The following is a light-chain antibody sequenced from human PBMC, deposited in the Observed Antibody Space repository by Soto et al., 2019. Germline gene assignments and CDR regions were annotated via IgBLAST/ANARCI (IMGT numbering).Light chain of an antibody. J-gene: IGKJ5*01. V-gene: IGKV2D-29*02. CDR2: EVS. CDR1: QSLLHITGETF. CDR3: MQSTQLPTT. Sequence: DVVMTQTPLSLSVAPGQPSSMSCKSSQSLLHITGETFLFWYLQKPGQSPQLLIYEVSTRVAGVPDRFSGSGSGTDFTLEIRRVETDDVGIYYCMQSTQLPTTFGQGTRLEIK.